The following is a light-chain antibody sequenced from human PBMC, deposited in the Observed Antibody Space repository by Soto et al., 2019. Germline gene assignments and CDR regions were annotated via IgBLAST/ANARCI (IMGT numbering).Light chain of an antibody. J-gene: IGKJ2*01. CDR3: QQRNYWPS. CDR1: QSVSSN. V-gene: IGKV3-15*01. Sequence: EIVMTQSPATLSVSPGERATLSCRASQSVSSNLAWYQQKPGQAPRLLLYGASTRATGIPGRFSGSGSGTEFTLTSSSLQSDEFAVYYCQQRNYWPSFGQGTKLEIK. CDR2: GAS.